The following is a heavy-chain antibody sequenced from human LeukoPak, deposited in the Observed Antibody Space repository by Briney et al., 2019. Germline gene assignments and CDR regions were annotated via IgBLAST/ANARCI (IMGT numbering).Heavy chain of an antibody. CDR1: GFTFSSYA. CDR3: AKDRCVSTICYNGY. D-gene: IGHD2-2*01. V-gene: IGHV3-23*01. CDR2: ISGSGDNI. Sequence: GGSLRLSCAASGFTFSSYAMSWVRQAPGKGLEWVSGISGSGDNIYYADSVKGRFTISRDNSKNTLYLQMNSLRAEDTAVYYCAKDRCVSTICYNGYWGQGTLVSVSS. J-gene: IGHJ4*02.